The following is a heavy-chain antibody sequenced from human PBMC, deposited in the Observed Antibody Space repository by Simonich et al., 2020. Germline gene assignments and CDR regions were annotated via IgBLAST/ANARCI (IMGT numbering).Heavy chain of an antibody. D-gene: IGHD1-1*01. Sequence: QVQLQQLGAGLLKPSETLSLTCAVYGGSFSGYYWSWIRQPPGKGLEWIGEINHNVSTNYNPYLQGRVTISVDTSKNQFSLKLSSVTAADTAVYYCARGKGWKNAFDIWGQETMVTVSS. CDR2: INHNVST. V-gene: IGHV4-34*01. CDR1: GGSFSGYY. CDR3: ARGKGWKNAFDI. J-gene: IGHJ3*02.